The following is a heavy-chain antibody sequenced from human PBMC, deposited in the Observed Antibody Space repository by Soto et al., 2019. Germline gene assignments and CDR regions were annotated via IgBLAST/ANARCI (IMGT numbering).Heavy chain of an antibody. CDR2: ISWKTNTI. CDR1: GFTFDDYG. J-gene: IGHJ4*02. Sequence: EVQLVESGGGLVQPGRSLRLSCVGSGFTFDDYGMHWVRQAPGKGLEWVSGISWKTNTIGYADSVKGRFTISRDNAKKSLYLQMNSLRAEDTALYYCAKDQFTLGEVTHIDFRGQGTLVTVSS. D-gene: IGHD4-4*01. V-gene: IGHV3-9*01. CDR3: AKDQFTLGEVTHIDF.